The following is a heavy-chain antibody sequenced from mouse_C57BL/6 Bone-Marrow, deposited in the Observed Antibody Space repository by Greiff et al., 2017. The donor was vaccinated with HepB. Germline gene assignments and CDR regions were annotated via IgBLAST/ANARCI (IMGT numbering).Heavy chain of an antibody. CDR2: ISNLAYSI. V-gene: IGHV5-15*01. D-gene: IGHD1-1*01. J-gene: IGHJ2*01. CDR1: GFTFSDYG. Sequence: EVMLVESGGGLVQPGGSLKLSCAASGFTFSDYGMAWVRQAPRKGPEWVAFISNLAYSIYYADTVTGRFTISRENAKNTLYLEMSSLRSEDTAMYYCARHRVVGDYFDYWGQGTTLTVSS. CDR3: ARHRVVGDYFDY.